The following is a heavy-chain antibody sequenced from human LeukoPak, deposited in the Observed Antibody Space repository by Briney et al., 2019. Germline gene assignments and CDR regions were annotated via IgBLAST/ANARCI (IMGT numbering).Heavy chain of an antibody. Sequence: PGGSLRLSCAASGFTFSDYYMSWIRQAPGKGLEWVSYISSSGSTIYYADSVKGRFTISRDNAKNSLYLQMNSLRAEDTAVYYCVRAENQRVHSSGYYYPGVEDFDYWGQGTLVTLSS. D-gene: IGHD3-22*01. CDR1: GFTFSDYY. CDR2: ISSSGSTI. J-gene: IGHJ4*02. CDR3: VRAENQRVHSSGYYYPGVEDFDY. V-gene: IGHV3-11*01.